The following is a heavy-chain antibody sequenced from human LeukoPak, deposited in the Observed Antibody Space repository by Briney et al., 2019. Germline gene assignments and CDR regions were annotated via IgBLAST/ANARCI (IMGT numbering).Heavy chain of an antibody. D-gene: IGHD3-22*01. J-gene: IGHJ2*01. CDR3: ARSLRVVSSSGPL. CDR1: GGSFSGYY. V-gene: IGHV4-34*01. Sequence: SETLSLTCAVYGGSFSGYYWSWIRQPPGKGLEWIGEINHSGSTNYNPSLKSRVTISVDTSTNQFSLKLSSVTAADTAVYYCARSLRVVSSSGPLWGRGTLVTVSS. CDR2: INHSGST.